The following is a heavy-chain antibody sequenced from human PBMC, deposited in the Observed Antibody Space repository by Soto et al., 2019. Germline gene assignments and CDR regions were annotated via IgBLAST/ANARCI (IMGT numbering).Heavy chain of an antibody. V-gene: IGHV1-69*01. Sequence: QVQLVQSGAEVKKPGSSVKVSCKASGGTFSSYAISWVRQAPGQGLEWMGGIIPIFGTANYAQKFQGRVTITADESTSTAYMELSSLRSEDTGVYYCARGADYDYVWESYRPVYFDYWGQGTLDTVSS. CDR3: ARGADYDYVWESYRPVYFDY. J-gene: IGHJ4*02. D-gene: IGHD3-16*02. CDR1: GGTFSSYA. CDR2: IIPIFGTA.